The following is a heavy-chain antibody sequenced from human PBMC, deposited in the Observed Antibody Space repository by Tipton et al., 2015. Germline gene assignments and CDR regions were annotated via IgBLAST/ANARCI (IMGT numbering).Heavy chain of an antibody. J-gene: IGHJ5*02. D-gene: IGHD2-15*01. V-gene: IGHV4-59*01. CDR1: GGSISHYY. Sequence: TLSLTCTVSGGSISHYYWSWIRQPPGKGLEWIGHIYDSGITNHNPSLKSRVTISIDTSKNLFSLKLSSVTAADMAVYYCARGGNNWFDPWGQGILVTVSS. CDR2: IYDSGIT. CDR3: ARGGNNWFDP.